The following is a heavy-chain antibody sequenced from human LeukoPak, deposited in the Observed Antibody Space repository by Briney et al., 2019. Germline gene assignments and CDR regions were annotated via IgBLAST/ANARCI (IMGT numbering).Heavy chain of an antibody. CDR3: ARGVIAGDHYFDY. CDR2: IYHSGST. Sequence: SETLSLTCAVAGGSISSGGYSWSWIRRPPGKGLEWIGYIYHSGSTYYNPSPTSRVTISADRSKSNFPLKLSSVTAADTAVYYCARGVIAGDHYFDYWGQGTLVTVSS. D-gene: IGHD2-21*01. V-gene: IGHV4-30-2*01. J-gene: IGHJ4*02. CDR1: GGSISSGGYS.